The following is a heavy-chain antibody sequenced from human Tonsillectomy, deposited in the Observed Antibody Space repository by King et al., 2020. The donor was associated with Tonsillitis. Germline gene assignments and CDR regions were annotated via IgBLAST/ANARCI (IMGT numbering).Heavy chain of an antibody. J-gene: IGHJ6*02. CDR1: GFTFSDSY. CDR3: ARVYGDYDLYYYYGLDV. Sequence: VQLVESGGGLVKPRGSLRLSCAASGFTFSDSYMSWIRQATGKGLEWVSYISRSGSTIHYADSVKGRFTISRDNAKNSLYLQMNSLRAEDTAVYFCARVYGDYDLYYYYGLDVWGQGTTVTVSS. V-gene: IGHV3-11*01. D-gene: IGHD4-17*01. CDR2: ISRSGSTI.